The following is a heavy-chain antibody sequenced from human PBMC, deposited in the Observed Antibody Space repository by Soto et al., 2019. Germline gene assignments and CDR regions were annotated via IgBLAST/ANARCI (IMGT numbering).Heavy chain of an antibody. CDR2: IYYSGST. CDR1: GGSISSGGYY. D-gene: IGHD3-10*01. CDR3: ARVLRYYYGSGSHPDY. V-gene: IGHV4-31*03. J-gene: IGHJ4*02. Sequence: QVQLLESGPGLVKTSQTQSLTCTVSGGSISSGGYYWSWIRQHPGKGLEWIGYIYYSGSTYYNPSLKSRVTISVDTSKNQFSLKLSSVTAADTAVYYCARVLRYYYGSGSHPDYWGQGTLVTVSS.